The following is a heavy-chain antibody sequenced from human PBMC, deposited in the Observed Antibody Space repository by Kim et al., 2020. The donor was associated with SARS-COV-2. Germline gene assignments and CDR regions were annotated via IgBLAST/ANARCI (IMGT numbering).Heavy chain of an antibody. J-gene: IGHJ6*02. CDR3: ARESSSGYYYLGYYYYGMDV. Sequence: SETLSLTCTVSGGSISSSSYYWGWIRQPPGKGLEWIGSIYYSGSTYYNPSLKSRVTISVDTSKNQFSLKLSSVTAADTAVYYCARESSSGYYYLGYYYYGMDVWGQGTTVTVSS. CDR2: IYYSGST. D-gene: IGHD3-22*01. V-gene: IGHV4-39*07. CDR1: GGSISSSSYY.